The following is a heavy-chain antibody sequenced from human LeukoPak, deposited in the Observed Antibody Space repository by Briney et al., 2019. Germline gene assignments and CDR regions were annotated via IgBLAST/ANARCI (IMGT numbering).Heavy chain of an antibody. J-gene: IGHJ4*02. CDR1: GFTFGDYA. CDR3: VRGGGSYGY. CDR2: IRSKAYGGTT. V-gene: IGHV3-49*04. Sequence: GGSLRLSCTASGFTFGDYAMSWVRQAPGKGLEWVSFIRSKAYGGTTEYAASVKGRFTISRDDSKSIAYLQMNSLKTEDTAVYYCVRGGGSYGYWGQGTLVTVSS. D-gene: IGHD1-26*01.